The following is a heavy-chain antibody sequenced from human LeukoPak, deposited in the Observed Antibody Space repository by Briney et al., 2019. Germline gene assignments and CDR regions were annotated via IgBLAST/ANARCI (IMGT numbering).Heavy chain of an antibody. D-gene: IGHD5-12*01. CDR2: ISSSGSTI. V-gene: IGHV3-11*01. CDR3: ARESGYAVGDF. Sequence: GGSLRLSCAASGFTFSDYYMSWIRQAPGKGLEWVSYISSSGSTIYYADSVKGRFIISKDISKNTLYLQMNNLRADDTAVYYCARESGYAVGDFWGRGTLVTVSS. CDR1: GFTFSDYY. J-gene: IGHJ4*02.